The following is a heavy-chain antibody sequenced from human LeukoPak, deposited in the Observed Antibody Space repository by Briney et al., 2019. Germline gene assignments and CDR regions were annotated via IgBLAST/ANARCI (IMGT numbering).Heavy chain of an antibody. D-gene: IGHD3-22*01. J-gene: IGHJ4*02. V-gene: IGHV3-30*02. Sequence: GGSLRLSCAASGFTFSNYGMHWVRQAPGKGLEWVAFVRNDGINKYYADSVKGRFTTSRDNSKNTLYLQMNSLRAEDTAVYYCAKGHDSSGYYLDYWGQGTLVTVSS. CDR1: GFTFSNYG. CDR2: VRNDGINK. CDR3: AKGHDSSGYYLDY.